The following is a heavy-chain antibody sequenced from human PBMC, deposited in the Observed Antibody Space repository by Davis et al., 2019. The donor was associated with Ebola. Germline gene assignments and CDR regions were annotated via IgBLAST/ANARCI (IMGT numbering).Heavy chain of an antibody. V-gene: IGHV1-69*04. CDR3: ARAIYCSGGSCSLARYYGMDV. D-gene: IGHD2-15*01. J-gene: IGHJ6*02. Sequence: SVQVSCKASGGTLSSYAISWVRQAPGQGLEWMGRIIPILGIANYAQKFQGRVTITADNSTSTAYMELSSLRSEDTAVYYCARAIYCSGGSCSLARYYGMDVWGQGTTVTVSS. CDR1: GGTLSSYA. CDR2: IIPILGIA.